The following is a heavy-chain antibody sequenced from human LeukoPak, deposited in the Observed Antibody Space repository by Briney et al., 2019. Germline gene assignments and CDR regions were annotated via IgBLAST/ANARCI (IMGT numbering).Heavy chain of an antibody. D-gene: IGHD2-8*01. Sequence: PSETLSLTCTVSGGSISSSSYYWGWIRQPPGKGLEWIGSIYYSGSTYYNPSLKSRVTISVDTSKNQFSLKLSSVTAADTAVYYCARHVRYAGHQDYWGQGTLVTVSS. CDR1: GGSISSSSYY. V-gene: IGHV4-39*01. CDR2: IYYSGST. J-gene: IGHJ4*02. CDR3: ARHVRYAGHQDY.